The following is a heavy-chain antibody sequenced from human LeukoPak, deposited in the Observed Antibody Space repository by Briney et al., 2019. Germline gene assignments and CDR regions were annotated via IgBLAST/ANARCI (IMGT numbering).Heavy chain of an antibody. J-gene: IGHJ4*02. CDR1: GFTFSSYG. V-gene: IGHV3-33*06. D-gene: IGHD3-10*01. CDR2: IWYDGSNK. Sequence: GGSLRLSCAASGFTFSSYGIHWVRQAPGKGLEWVAVIWYDGSNKYYADSVKGRFTISRDNSKNTLYLQMNSLRAEDTAVYYCAKEYGSGRYYFDYWGQGTLVTVSS. CDR3: AKEYGSGRYYFDY.